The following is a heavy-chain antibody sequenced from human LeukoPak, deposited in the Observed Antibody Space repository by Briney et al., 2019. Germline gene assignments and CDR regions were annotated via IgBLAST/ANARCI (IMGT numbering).Heavy chain of an antibody. Sequence: PSETLSLTCTVSGGSISSHYWSWIRQPPGKGLEWIGYIYYSGSTNYNPSLKSRVTISVDTSKNQFSLKLSSVTAADTAVYYCARGFRVMASTYSSGWYYFDYWGQGTLVTVSS. CDR2: IYYSGST. CDR1: GGSISSHY. J-gene: IGHJ4*02. D-gene: IGHD6-19*01. V-gene: IGHV4-59*11. CDR3: ARGFRVMASTYSSGWYYFDY.